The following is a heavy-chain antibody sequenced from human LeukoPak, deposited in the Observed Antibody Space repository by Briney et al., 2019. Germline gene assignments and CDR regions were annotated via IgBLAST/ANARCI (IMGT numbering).Heavy chain of an antibody. V-gene: IGHV3-21*01. CDR2: ISTSSSYI. CDR1: GFTFSRYS. CDR3: ARSELSPSDFDY. J-gene: IGHJ4*02. Sequence: GGSLRLSCAASGFTFSRYSMNWVRQAPGKGLEWVSFISTSSSYIYYADSVKGRFTISRDNAKNSLYLQMNSLRAEDTAVYYCARSELSPSDFDYWGQGTLVTVSS. D-gene: IGHD1-1*01.